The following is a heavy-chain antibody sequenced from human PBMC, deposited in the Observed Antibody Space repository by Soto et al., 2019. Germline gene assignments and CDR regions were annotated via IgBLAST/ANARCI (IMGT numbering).Heavy chain of an antibody. CDR2: IYYSGST. J-gene: IGHJ5*02. V-gene: IGHV4-61*01. CDR3: TRGPPRVQWFDP. CDR1: GGSVSSGSYY. Sequence: PSETLSLTCTVSGGSVSSGSYYWIWIRQPPGKGLEWIGYIYYSGSTNYNPSLKSRVTMSLDTSRNQFSLKLSSVTAADTAVYYCTRGPPRVQWFDPWGLGTLVTVSS.